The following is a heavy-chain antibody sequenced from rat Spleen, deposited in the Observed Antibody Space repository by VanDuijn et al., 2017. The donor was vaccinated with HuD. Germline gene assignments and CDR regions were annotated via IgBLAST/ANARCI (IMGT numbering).Heavy chain of an antibody. CDR3: TRYYEGYVMDV. CDR2: INWGGSST. CDR1: GFAFSSFG. D-gene: IGHD1-12*01. Sequence: EVQLVESGGGLVQPGRSLKLSCATSGFAFSSFGMAWVRQAPTKGREWVASINWGGSSTYYPDNVKGRFTISRDNAKNALYLQMNNLRSEDTAIYYCTRYYEGYVMDVWGQGASVTVSS. V-gene: IGHV5-29*01. J-gene: IGHJ4*01.